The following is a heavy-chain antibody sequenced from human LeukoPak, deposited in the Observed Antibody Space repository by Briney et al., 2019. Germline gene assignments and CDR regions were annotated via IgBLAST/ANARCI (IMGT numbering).Heavy chain of an antibody. CDR3: AISATARGGFDF. V-gene: IGHV3-7*01. J-gene: IGHJ4*02. CDR1: GFTFGSYW. CDR2: IKQDGSEK. Sequence: PGGSLRLSCAASGFTFGSYWMSWVRQAPGKGLEWVANIKQDGSEKYYVDSVKGRFTISRDNAKNSLFLQMNSLRAEDTAVYFCAISATARGGFDFWGQGTLVTVSS. D-gene: IGHD6-25*01.